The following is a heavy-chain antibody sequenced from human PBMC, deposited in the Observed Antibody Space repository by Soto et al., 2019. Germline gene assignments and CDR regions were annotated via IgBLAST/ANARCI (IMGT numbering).Heavy chain of an antibody. CDR3: ARAYGFWSGRLLFYFDY. Sequence: SETLSLTCAVYGGSFSGYYWSWIRQPPGKGLEWIGEINHSRSTNYNPSLKSRVTISVDTSKNQFSLKLSSVTAADTAVYYCARAYGFWSGRLLFYFDYWGQGTLVTVSS. CDR1: GGSFSGYY. J-gene: IGHJ4*02. D-gene: IGHD3-3*01. CDR2: INHSRST. V-gene: IGHV4-34*01.